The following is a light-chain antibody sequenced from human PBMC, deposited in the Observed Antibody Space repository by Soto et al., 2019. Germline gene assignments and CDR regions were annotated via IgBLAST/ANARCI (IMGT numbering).Light chain of an antibody. V-gene: IGKV1-5*03. CDR2: RTS. J-gene: IGKJ1*01. CDR3: QQYNSFPGT. Sequence: DIQMTQSPSTLSASVGDRVTITCRASQTIGTWLAWYQQKPGKAPKLLISRTSTLGSGVPSRFSGSGSGTEFTLTISSLQPDDFATYHCQQYNSFPGTFGQGTKVE. CDR1: QTIGTW.